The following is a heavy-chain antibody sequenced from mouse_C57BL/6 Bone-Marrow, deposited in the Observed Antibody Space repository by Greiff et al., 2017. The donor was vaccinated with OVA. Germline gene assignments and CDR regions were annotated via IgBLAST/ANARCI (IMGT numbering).Heavy chain of an antibody. Sequence: LVESGAELVRPGASVTLSCKASGYTFTDYEMHWVKQTPVHGLEWIGAIDPETGGTAYNQKFKGKAILTADKSSSTAYMELRSLTSEDSAVYYCTRLLRTGYWGQGTTLSVSS. CDR1: GYTFTDYE. CDR3: TRLLRTGY. CDR2: IDPETGGT. J-gene: IGHJ2*01. D-gene: IGHD1-1*01. V-gene: IGHV1-15*01.